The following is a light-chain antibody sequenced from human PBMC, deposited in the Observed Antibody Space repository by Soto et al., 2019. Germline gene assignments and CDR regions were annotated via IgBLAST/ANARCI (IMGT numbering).Light chain of an antibody. V-gene: IGKV1-5*01. CDR2: DAS. CDR1: QSINNW. CDR3: QQYNSYRYT. J-gene: IGKJ2*01. Sequence: FQLQWSPRTLSASVGGSVTMTCRASQSINNWLAWYQQKPGKAPKVLIYDASNLESGVPSRFSGSGSGTEFTLTISSLQPDDFATYYCQQYNSYRYTFGQGTKVDIK.